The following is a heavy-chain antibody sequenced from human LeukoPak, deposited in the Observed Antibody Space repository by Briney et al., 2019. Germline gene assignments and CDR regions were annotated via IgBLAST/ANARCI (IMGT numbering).Heavy chain of an antibody. D-gene: IGHD6-13*01. Sequence: SETLSLTCTVSGDSITSDNYFWSWVRQPPGKGLEWIGYIYYSGKTYYNPSLESRLIISVDTSKNQFSLRLNSVTAADTAVYFCAREVKQAASSDAFDIRGQGTLVTVSS. CDR2: IYYSGKT. J-gene: IGHJ3*02. V-gene: IGHV4-30-4*01. CDR3: AREVKQAASSDAFDI. CDR1: GDSITSDNYF.